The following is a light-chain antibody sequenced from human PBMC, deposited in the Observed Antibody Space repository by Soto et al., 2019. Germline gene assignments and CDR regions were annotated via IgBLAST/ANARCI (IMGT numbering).Light chain of an antibody. CDR3: KQYGTSPRT. Sequence: EIVLTQSPGTLSLSPGERATLSCRASQSVRSSYLAWYQQKLGQAPRLLIYGVSNRATGIPDRFSGSGSETAFTLTISRLASEDCAVYYCKQYGTSPRTFGQGTKVDIK. CDR1: QSVRSSY. J-gene: IGKJ1*01. V-gene: IGKV3-20*01. CDR2: GVS.